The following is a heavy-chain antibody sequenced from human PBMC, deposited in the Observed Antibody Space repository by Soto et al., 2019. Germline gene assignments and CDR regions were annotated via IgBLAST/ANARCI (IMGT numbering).Heavy chain of an antibody. V-gene: IGHV4-31*03. Sequence: PSETLSLTCTVSGGSISSGGYYWSWIRQHPGKGLEWIGYIYYSGSTYYNPSLKSRVTISVDTSKNQFSLKLSSVTAADTAVYYCAREEYYYGSGRSSSYYYMDVWGKGPTVTVSS. D-gene: IGHD3-10*01. CDR1: GGSISSGGYY. CDR3: AREEYYYGSGRSSSYYYMDV. CDR2: IYYSGST. J-gene: IGHJ6*03.